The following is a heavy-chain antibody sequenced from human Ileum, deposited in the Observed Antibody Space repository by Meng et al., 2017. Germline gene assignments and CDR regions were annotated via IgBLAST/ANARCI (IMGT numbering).Heavy chain of an antibody. Sequence: EVQLVESGGGLVQPGGSLRLSVAASGFTFSSYWMHWVRQAPGKGLVWVSRINGDGSSSSHADSVKGRFTISRDNAKNTLYLQMNSLRAEDTAVYYCARDKVMDVSYDSSGYYSGLDYWGQGTLVTVSS. J-gene: IGHJ4*02. D-gene: IGHD3-22*01. CDR3: ARDKVMDVSYDSSGYYSGLDY. CDR2: INGDGSSS. V-gene: IGHV3-74*01. CDR1: GFTFSSYW.